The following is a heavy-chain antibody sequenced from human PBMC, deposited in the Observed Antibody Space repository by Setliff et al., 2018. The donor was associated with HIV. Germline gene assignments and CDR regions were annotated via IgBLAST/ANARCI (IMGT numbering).Heavy chain of an antibody. CDR2: AYHRGNT. D-gene: IGHD3-3*01. CDR1: GGPTSNNNYW. CDR3: ARLDWFSKNFDF. J-gene: IGHJ4*02. V-gene: IGHV4-4*02. Sequence: PSETLSLTCSVSGGPTSNNNYWWSWVRQPPGKGLEWIGEAYHRGNTNYNPSLKSRVTMSVDKSLNQVSLKLSSVTAADTAVYFCARLDWFSKNFDFWGQGTLVTVSS.